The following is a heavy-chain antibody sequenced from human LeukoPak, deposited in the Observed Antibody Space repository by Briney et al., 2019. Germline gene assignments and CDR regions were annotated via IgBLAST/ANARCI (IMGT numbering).Heavy chain of an antibody. CDR3: ARDLISKIWFGESCFDY. CDR2: ISAYNGNT. CDR1: GYTFTSYG. V-gene: IGHV1-18*04. Sequence: GASVKVSCKASGYTFTSYGIRWVRQAPGQGLEWMGWISAYNGNTNYAQKLQGRVTMTTDTSTSTAYMELRSLRSDDTAVYYCARDLISKIWFGESCFDYWGQGTLVTVSS. J-gene: IGHJ4*02. D-gene: IGHD3-10*01.